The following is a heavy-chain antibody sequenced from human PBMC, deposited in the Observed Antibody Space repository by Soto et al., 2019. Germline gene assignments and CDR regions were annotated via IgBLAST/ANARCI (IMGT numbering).Heavy chain of an antibody. CDR2: ISYDGSNK. CDR3: AKAYYDILTGYGTYGMAV. Sequence: QVQLVESGGGVVQPGRSLRLSCAASGFTFSSYGMHWVRQAPGKGLEWVAVISYDGSNKYYADSVKGRFTISRDNSKNTLYLQMNSLRAEDTAVYYCAKAYYDILTGYGTYGMAVWGQGTTVTVSS. D-gene: IGHD3-9*01. J-gene: IGHJ6*02. V-gene: IGHV3-30*18. CDR1: GFTFSSYG.